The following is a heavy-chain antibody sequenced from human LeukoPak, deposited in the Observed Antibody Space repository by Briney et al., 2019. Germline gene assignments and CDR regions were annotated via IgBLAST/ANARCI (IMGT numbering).Heavy chain of an antibody. V-gene: IGHV4-61*02. Sequence: SETLSLTCTVSGGSISSGSYYWSWIRQPAGKGLEWIGRIYTSGSTNYNPSLKSRVTISIDTSKNQFSLKLSSVTAADTAVYYCARRGRDGYNHAIDYWGQGTLVTVSS. J-gene: IGHJ4*02. CDR3: ARRGRDGYNHAIDY. CDR1: GGSISSGSYY. CDR2: IYTSGST. D-gene: IGHD5-24*01.